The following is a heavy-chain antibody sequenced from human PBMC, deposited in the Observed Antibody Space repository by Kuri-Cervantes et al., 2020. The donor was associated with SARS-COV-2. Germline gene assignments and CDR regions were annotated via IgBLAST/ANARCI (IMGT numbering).Heavy chain of an antibody. CDR2: ISYDGSNK. Sequence: GESLKISCAASGFTFSSYAMHWVRQAPGKRLEWVAVISYDGSNKYYADSVKGRFTISRDNSKNTLYLQMNSLRAEDTAVYYCARGVAELRYYGMDVWGQGTTVTVSS. J-gene: IGHJ6*02. V-gene: IGHV3-30-3*01. D-gene: IGHD1-7*01. CDR1: GFTFSSYA. CDR3: ARGVAELRYYGMDV.